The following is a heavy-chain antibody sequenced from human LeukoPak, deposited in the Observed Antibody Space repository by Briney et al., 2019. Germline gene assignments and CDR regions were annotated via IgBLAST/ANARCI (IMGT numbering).Heavy chain of an antibody. J-gene: IGHJ4*02. CDR3: ARGQKYRNGYTVTELGSGYFDY. D-gene: IGHD5-18*01. Sequence: RGSLRLSCAASGFTFSSYAMHWVRQAPGKGLEWVAVISYDGSNKYYADSVKGRFTISRDNSKNTLYLQMNSLRAADTAVYYCARGQKYRNGYTVTELGSGYFDYWGQGTLVTVSS. V-gene: IGHV3-30*04. CDR1: GFTFSSYA. CDR2: ISYDGSNK.